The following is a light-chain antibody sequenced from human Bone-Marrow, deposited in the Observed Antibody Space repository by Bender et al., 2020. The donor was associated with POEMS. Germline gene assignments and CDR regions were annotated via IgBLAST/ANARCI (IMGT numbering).Light chain of an antibody. Sequence: QSALTQPRSVSGSPGQSITISCTGTSNDIGSYNLVSWYQQHPGKAPKLLIYEAAKRPSGVPSRFSGSKSVYTASLTISGLQAEDEADYHCCSYVAPGTWVFGGGTTLTVL. CDR2: EAA. CDR3: CSYVAPGTWV. V-gene: IGLV2-23*01. J-gene: IGLJ3*02. CDR1: SNDIGSYNL.